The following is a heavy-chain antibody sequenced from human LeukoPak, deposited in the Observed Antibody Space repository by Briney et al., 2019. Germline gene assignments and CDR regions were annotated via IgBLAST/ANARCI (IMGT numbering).Heavy chain of an antibody. CDR2: INPNSDYT. CDR1: GYTFTGYY. Sequence: ALLKVSCKASGYTFTGYYIHWVRQAPGQGLEWMGWINPNSDYTFYAQKFQGRVTLTRDTSISTVYMELTTLTSDDTALYYCAVAPGDYWGQGTLVSVSA. D-gene: IGHD2-21*01. V-gene: IGHV1-2*02. J-gene: IGHJ4*02. CDR3: AVAPGDY.